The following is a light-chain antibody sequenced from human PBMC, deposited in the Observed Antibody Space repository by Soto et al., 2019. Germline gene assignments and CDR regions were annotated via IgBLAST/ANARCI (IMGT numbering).Light chain of an antibody. Sequence: QSVLTQPPSASGTPGQSVTISCSGSDSNIGSFTVHWYQQVPGTAPKPLIHTTYQRPSGVPDRFSGSKSGTSGSLAISGLQPEDEADYYCASWDDSLSGFVFGTGTKVTV. CDR1: DSNIGSFT. J-gene: IGLJ1*01. CDR2: TTY. CDR3: ASWDDSLSGFV. V-gene: IGLV1-44*01.